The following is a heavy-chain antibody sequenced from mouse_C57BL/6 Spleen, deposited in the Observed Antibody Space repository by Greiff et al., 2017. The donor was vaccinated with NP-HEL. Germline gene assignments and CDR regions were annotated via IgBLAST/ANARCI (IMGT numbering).Heavy chain of an antibody. Sequence: VQLQQPGAELVKPGASVKLSCKASGYTFTSYWMHWVKQRPGQGLEWIGMIHPNSGSTNYNEKFKSKATLTVDKSSSTAYIQLSSLTSEDSAVYYCALDSSKGDYWGQGTTLTVSS. CDR2: IHPNSGST. J-gene: IGHJ2*01. V-gene: IGHV1-64*01. CDR3: ALDSSKGDY. D-gene: IGHD3-2*02. CDR1: GYTFTSYW.